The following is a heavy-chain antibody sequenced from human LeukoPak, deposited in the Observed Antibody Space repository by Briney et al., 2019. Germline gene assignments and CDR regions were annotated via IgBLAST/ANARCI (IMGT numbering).Heavy chain of an antibody. D-gene: IGHD3-22*01. J-gene: IGHJ4*02. CDR3: ATWAGAVIVDKNGGVY. Sequence: ASVKVSCKVSGYSLTELSMHWVRQTPGKGLEWMGGFDPEAGETIYAQKFQGRVTMAEDTSTDTAYMELSSLRSEDTAVFYCATWAGAVIVDKNGGVYWGQGTLVTVSS. CDR1: GYSLTELS. CDR2: FDPEAGET. V-gene: IGHV1-24*01.